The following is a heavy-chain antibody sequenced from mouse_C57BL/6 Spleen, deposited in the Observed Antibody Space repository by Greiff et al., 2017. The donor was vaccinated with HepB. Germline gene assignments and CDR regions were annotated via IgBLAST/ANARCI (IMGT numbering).Heavy chain of an antibody. Sequence: QVQLKESGAELAKPGASVKLSCKASGYTFTSYWMHWVKQRPGQGLEWIGYINPSSGYTKYNQKFKDKATLTADKSSSTAYMQLSSLTYEDSAVYYCARHPTNYYGSSEADFYYWGQGTTLTVSS. J-gene: IGHJ2*01. CDR2: INPSSGYT. D-gene: IGHD1-1*01. V-gene: IGHV1-7*01. CDR1: GYTFTSYW. CDR3: ARHPTNYYGSSEADFYY.